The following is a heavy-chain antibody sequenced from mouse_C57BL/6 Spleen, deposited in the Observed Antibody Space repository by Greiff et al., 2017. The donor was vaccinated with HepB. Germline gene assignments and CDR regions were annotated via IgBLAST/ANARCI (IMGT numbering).Heavy chain of an antibody. V-gene: IGHV14-4*01. J-gene: IGHJ2*01. CDR1: GFNIKDDY. CDR3: TTGRRKNYFDY. Sequence: EVQLQQSGAELVRPGASVKLSCTASGFNIKDDYMHWVKQRPEQGLEWIGWIDPENGDTEYASKFQGKATITADTSSNTAYLQLSSLTSEDTAVYYCTTGRRKNYFDYWGQGTTLTVSS. CDR2: IDPENGDT.